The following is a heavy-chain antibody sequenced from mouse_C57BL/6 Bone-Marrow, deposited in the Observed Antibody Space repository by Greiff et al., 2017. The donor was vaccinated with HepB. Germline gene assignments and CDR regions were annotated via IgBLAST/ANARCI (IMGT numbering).Heavy chain of an antibody. J-gene: IGHJ4*01. CDR3: AIVYYDYDGYYAMDY. CDR1: GFSLTSYG. D-gene: IGHD2-4*01. Sequence: VMLVESGPGLVAPSQTLSITCTVSGFSLTSYGVDWVRQSPGKGLEWLGVIWGVGSTNYNSALKSRLSISKDNSKSQVFLKMNSLQTADTAMYYGAIVYYDYDGYYAMDYWGQGTAVTVSS. CDR2: IWGVGST. V-gene: IGHV2-6*01.